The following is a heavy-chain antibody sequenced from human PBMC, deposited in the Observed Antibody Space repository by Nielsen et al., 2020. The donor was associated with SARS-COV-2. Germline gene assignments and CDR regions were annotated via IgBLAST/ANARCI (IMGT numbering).Heavy chain of an antibody. CDR1: GFTFSGSA. CDR2: IRSYANDYAT. Sequence: GGSLRLSCAASGFTFSGSAMHWVRQASGKGLEWVGRIRSYANDYATAYAASVKGRFTISRDDSKNTAYLQMNSLKMEDTAVYYCSSPTVAYWGQGTLVTVSS. V-gene: IGHV3-73*01. J-gene: IGHJ4*02. D-gene: IGHD4-23*01. CDR3: SSPTVAY.